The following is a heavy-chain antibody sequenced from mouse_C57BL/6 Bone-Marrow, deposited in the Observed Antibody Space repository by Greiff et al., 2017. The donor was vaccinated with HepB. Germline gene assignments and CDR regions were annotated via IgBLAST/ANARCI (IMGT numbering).Heavy chain of an antibody. CDR2: IWSDGST. J-gene: IGHJ1*03. D-gene: IGHD1-1*01. CDR3: ARHGNYFRSSHWFFDV. V-gene: IGHV2-6-1*01. CDR1: GFSLTSYG. Sequence: QVQLKESGPGLVAPSQSLSITCTVSGFSLTSYGVHWVRQPPGKGLEWLVVIWSDGSTTYNSALKSRLSISKDNSKSQVFLKMNSLQTDDTAMYYLARHGNYFRSSHWFFDVWGTGTTVTVSS.